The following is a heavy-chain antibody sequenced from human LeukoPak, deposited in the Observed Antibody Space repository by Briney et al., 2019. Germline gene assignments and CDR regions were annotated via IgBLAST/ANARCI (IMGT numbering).Heavy chain of an antibody. V-gene: IGHV3-21*01. CDR2: ISSSSSYI. J-gene: IGHJ4*02. D-gene: IGHD3-10*01. Sequence: GGPLRLSCAASGFTFSSYSMNWVRQAPGKGLEWVSSISSSSSYIYYADSVKGRFTISRDNAKNSLYLQMNSLRAEDTAVYYCARDSGSFLYYFDYWGQGTLVTVSS. CDR1: GFTFSSYS. CDR3: ARDSGSFLYYFDY.